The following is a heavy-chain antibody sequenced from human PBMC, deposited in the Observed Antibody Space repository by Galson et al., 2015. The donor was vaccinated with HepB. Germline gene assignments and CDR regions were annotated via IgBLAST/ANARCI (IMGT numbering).Heavy chain of an antibody. J-gene: IGHJ4*02. CDR3: ARNPSSDYYIDY. CDR1: GFIFSGYT. V-gene: IGHV3-21*06. CDR2: ISGSSNVI. Sequence: SLRLSCAGSGFIFSGYTINWVSQAPGGGLEWVSSISGSSNVIYYADSVKGRLTISRDNVRNSVYLQMKSLRGEDTAIYYCARNPSSDYYIDYWGQGARVTVSS. D-gene: IGHD6-19*01.